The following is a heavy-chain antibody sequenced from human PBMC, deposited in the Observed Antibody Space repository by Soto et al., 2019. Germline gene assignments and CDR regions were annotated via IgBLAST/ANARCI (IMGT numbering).Heavy chain of an antibody. CDR3: ARDQSLEYSSSNWFDP. D-gene: IGHD6-6*01. V-gene: IGHV1-69*01. Sequence: QVQLVQSGAEVKTPGSSVKVSCKASGGPFRSYAISWVRQAPGQGLEWMGGIIPIFGTANYAQTFQGRVTITADESTSTAYMELSSLRSEDTAVYYCARDQSLEYSSSNWFDPWGQGTLVTVSS. CDR1: GGPFRSYA. J-gene: IGHJ5*02. CDR2: IIPIFGTA.